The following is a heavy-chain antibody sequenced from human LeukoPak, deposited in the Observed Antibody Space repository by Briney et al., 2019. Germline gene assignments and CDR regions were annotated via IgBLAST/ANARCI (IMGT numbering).Heavy chain of an antibody. CDR3: ARDIAVTAAGVDY. CDR2: ISGSGGST. V-gene: IGHV3-23*01. D-gene: IGHD2-21*02. J-gene: IGHJ4*02. Sequence: QPGGSLRLSCAASGFTFSSYAMSWVRQAPGKGLEWVSGISGSGGSTYYADSVKGRFTISRDNSKNTLYLQMNSLRDEDTAVYYCARDIAVTAAGVDYWGQGTLVTVSS. CDR1: GFTFSSYA.